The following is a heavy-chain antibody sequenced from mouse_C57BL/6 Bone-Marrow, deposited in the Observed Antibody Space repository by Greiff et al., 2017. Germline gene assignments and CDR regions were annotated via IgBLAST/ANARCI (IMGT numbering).Heavy chain of an antibody. Sequence: EVQLQQSGPELVKPGASVKISCKASGYSFTDYNMNWVKQSNGKSLEWIGVINPNYGTTSYNQKFKGKATLTVDTSSSPAYMQLNSLPSEDSAVYYCANTYDGYYAWFAYWGQGTLVTVSA. J-gene: IGHJ3*01. CDR1: GYSFTDYN. CDR3: ANTYDGYYAWFAY. CDR2: INPNYGTT. V-gene: IGHV1-39*01. D-gene: IGHD2-3*01.